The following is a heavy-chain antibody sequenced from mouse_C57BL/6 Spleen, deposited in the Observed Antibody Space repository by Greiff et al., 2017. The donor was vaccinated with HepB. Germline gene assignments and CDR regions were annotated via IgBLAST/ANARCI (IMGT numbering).Heavy chain of an antibody. CDR2: IYPGDGDT. J-gene: IGHJ4*01. V-gene: IGHV1-82*01. Sequence: QVHVKQSGPELVKPGASVKISCKASGYAFSSSWMNWVKQRPGKGLEWIGRIYPGDGDTNYNGKFKGKATLTADKSSSTAYMQLSSLTSEDSAVYFCARSGLLRGYYAMDYWGQGTSVTVSS. CDR3: ARSGLLRGYYAMDY. CDR1: GYAFSSSW. D-gene: IGHD2-3*01.